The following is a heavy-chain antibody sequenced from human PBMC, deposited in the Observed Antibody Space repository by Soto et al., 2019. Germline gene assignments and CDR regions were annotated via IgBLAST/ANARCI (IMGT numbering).Heavy chain of an antibody. V-gene: IGHV1-24*01. J-gene: IGHJ4*02. CDR3: ATAGYLLTSPYGDYVDY. CDR1: GYTLTELS. D-gene: IGHD4-17*01. CDR2: FDPEDGET. Sequence: ASVKVSCKVSGYTLTELSMHWVRQAPGKGLEWMGGFDPEDGETIYAQKFQGRVTMTEDTSTDTAYMELSSLRSEDTAVYYCATAGYLLTSPYGDYVDYWGQGTLVTVSS.